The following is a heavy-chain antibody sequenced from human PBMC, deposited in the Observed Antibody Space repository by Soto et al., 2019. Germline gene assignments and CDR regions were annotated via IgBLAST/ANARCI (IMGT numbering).Heavy chain of an antibody. CDR1: GYTFTSYA. V-gene: IGHV1-3*01. CDR3: ARGGIVWATYYYYGMDV. CDR2: INAGNGNT. J-gene: IGHJ6*04. D-gene: IGHD3-22*01. Sequence: ASVKVSCKASGYTFTSYAMHWVRQAPGQRLEWMGWINAGNGNTKYSQKFQGRVTITRDTSASTAYMELSSLRSEDTAVYYCARGGIVWATYYYYGMDVWGKGTTVTVSS.